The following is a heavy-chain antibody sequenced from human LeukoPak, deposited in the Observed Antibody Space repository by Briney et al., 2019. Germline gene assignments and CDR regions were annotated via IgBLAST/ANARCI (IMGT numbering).Heavy chain of an antibody. J-gene: IGHJ4*02. Sequence: SQTLSLTCTVSGGSIRSGDYYWSWIRQPPGKGLEWIGYSYYSGRIYYSPSLKSRVTISVDTSKNQFSLKLSSVTAADTAVYYCARGDDSSGYSPFDYWGQGTLVTVSS. CDR2: SYYSGRI. V-gene: IGHV4-30-4*01. CDR3: ARGDDSSGYSPFDY. CDR1: GGSIRSGDYY. D-gene: IGHD3-22*01.